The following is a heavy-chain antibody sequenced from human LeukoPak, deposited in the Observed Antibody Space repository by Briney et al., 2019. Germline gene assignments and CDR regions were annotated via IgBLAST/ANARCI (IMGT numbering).Heavy chain of an antibody. Sequence: ASVKVSCKASGYTFTSYGISWVRQAPGQGLEWMGWISAYNGNTNYAQKIQGRVTMTTDTSTRTAYMELRSLRSDDTAVYYCARGGSYDLSSDFDYWGQGTLVTVSS. CDR2: ISAYNGNT. D-gene: IGHD1-26*01. V-gene: IGHV1-18*01. J-gene: IGHJ4*02. CDR1: GYTFTSYG. CDR3: ARGGSYDLSSDFDY.